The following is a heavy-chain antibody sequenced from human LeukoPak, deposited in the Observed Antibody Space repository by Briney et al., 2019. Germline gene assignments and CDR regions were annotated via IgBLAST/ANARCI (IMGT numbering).Heavy chain of an antibody. CDR3: AGTSHYDSSGYSYYFDN. J-gene: IGHJ4*02. D-gene: IGHD3-22*01. CDR1: GYTFTSYG. Sequence: ASVKVSCKASGYTFTSYGISWMRQAPGQGLEGMGWIRAYNGNTNYAQKLQGRVTMTTDTYTSTAYMELRRLRSDDTAVYYCAGTSHYDSSGYSYYFDNWGQGTLVTVSS. V-gene: IGHV1-18*01. CDR2: IRAYNGNT.